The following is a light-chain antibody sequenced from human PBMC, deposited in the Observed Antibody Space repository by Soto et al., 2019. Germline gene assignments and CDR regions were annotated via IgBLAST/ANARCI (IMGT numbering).Light chain of an antibody. CDR2: ATY. V-gene: IGKV1-16*02. Sequence: DIQMTQSPSSLSASVGDRVTITCRASQGINNYLAWFQQKPGRAPESLIYATYSLQSGVPSKFSGSGSGTDFTLPISSLQPEDFATYYCQQYDSFPRTFGQGTKVEIK. CDR1: QGINNY. CDR3: QQYDSFPRT. J-gene: IGKJ1*01.